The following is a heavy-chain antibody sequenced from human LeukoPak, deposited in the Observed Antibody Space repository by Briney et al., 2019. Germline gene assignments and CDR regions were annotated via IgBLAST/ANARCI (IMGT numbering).Heavy chain of an antibody. V-gene: IGHV3-23*01. Sequence: GGSLRLSCAASGFVFSTYAMTWVRQAPGKGLEWVSGISGGGGTTYYTDSVEGRFTISRDNSKNMVYLQMSSLRAEDTAVYYCARESGSYSGVVYWGQGTLVTVSS. CDR3: ARESGSYSGVVY. J-gene: IGHJ4*02. D-gene: IGHD1-26*01. CDR2: ISGGGGTT. CDR1: GFVFSTYA.